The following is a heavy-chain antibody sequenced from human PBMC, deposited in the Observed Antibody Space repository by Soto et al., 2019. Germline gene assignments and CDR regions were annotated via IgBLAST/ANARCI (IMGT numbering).Heavy chain of an antibody. Sequence: GGSLRLSCAASGFTFSSYAMSWVRQAPGKGLEWVSAISGSGGSTYYADSVKGRFTISRDNSKNTLYLQMNSLRAEDTAVYYCAKVSSSSWYFGYFQHWGQGTLVTVSS. CDR1: GFTFSSYA. CDR2: ISGSGGST. V-gene: IGHV3-23*01. CDR3: AKVSSSSWYFGYFQH. D-gene: IGHD6-13*01. J-gene: IGHJ1*01.